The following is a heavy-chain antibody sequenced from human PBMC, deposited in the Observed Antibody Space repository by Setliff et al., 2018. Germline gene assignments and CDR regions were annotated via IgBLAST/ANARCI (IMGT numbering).Heavy chain of an antibody. J-gene: IGHJ6*03. CDR1: RGSISSSY. CDR2: MYTSGTT. Sequence: SETLSLTCTVSRGSISSSYWSWIRLPPGKGLEWIGYMYTSGTTEYHPSLKSRVTMSVDTSRNQLSLKLTSVTAADTAVYYCARHVGSRSRGYNYYYYYMDVWGKGTTVTVSS. V-gene: IGHV4-4*08. CDR3: ARHVGSRSRGYNYYYYYMDV. D-gene: IGHD3-10*01.